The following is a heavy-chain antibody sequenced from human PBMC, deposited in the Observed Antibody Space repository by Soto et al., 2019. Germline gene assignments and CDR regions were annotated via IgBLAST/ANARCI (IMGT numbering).Heavy chain of an antibody. Sequence: VQLVESGGGLVKPGSSLRLSCAASGFTFTNAWMNWVRQSPGKGLEWVGLIKKISEGGTTNYSTPVKGRFIISRYDSRSTVYLEMNRLRIEDTAVYSCTAEFFGVVTSVKSYNYWGQGTLVTVSS. J-gene: IGHJ4*02. CDR3: TAEFFGVVTSVKSYNY. CDR1: GFTFTNAW. CDR2: IKKISEGGTT. V-gene: IGHV3-15*01. D-gene: IGHD2-21*02.